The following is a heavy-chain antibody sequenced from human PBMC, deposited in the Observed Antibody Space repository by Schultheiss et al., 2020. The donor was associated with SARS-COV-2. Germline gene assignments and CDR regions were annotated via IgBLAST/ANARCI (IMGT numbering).Heavy chain of an antibody. CDR1: GGTFSSYA. Sequence: SVKVSCKASGGTFSSYAISWVRQAPGQGLEWMGGIIPIFGTANYAQKFQGRVTITADESTSTAYMELSSLRSEDTAVYYCAKDRSGPTAGRGGWSDPWGQGTLVTVSS. CDR2: IIPIFGTA. D-gene: IGHD6-13*01. CDR3: AKDRSGPTAGRGGWSDP. J-gene: IGHJ5*02. V-gene: IGHV1-69*13.